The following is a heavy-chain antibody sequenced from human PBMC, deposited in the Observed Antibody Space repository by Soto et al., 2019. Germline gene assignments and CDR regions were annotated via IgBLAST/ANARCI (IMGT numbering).Heavy chain of an antibody. Sequence: GGSLRLSCAASGITVSSNYITWVRQSPGKGLEWVSVIYSGGTTYYADSVRGRITISRDNSKNTLYLQMNSLRAEDTAVYYCANYYDSSGYYPGGFDPWGQGTLVTVS. CDR1: GITVSSNY. V-gene: IGHV3-66*01. J-gene: IGHJ5*02. D-gene: IGHD3-22*01. CDR2: IYSGGTT. CDR3: ANYYDSSGYYPGGFDP.